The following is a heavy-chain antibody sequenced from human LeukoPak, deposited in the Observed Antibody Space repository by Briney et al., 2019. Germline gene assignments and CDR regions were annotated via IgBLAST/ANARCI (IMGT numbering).Heavy chain of an antibody. D-gene: IGHD6-19*01. CDR1: GYTFTSYD. CDR3: AFWVAVADRAFDI. CDR2: MNPNSGNT. V-gene: IGHV1-8*03. Sequence: ASVKVSCKASGYTFTSYDINWVRQATGQGLEWMGWMNPNSGNTGYAQKFQGRVTITRNTSISTAYMELSSLRSEDTAVYYCAFWVAVADRAFDIWGQGTMVTVSS. J-gene: IGHJ3*02.